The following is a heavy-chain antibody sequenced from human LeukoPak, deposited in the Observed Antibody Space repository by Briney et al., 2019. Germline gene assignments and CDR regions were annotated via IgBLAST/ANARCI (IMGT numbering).Heavy chain of an antibody. Sequence: ASVKVSCKASGGTFSSYAISWVRQAPGQGLEWMGGIIPIFGTANYAQKFQGRVTITRDTSASTAYMELSSLRSEDTAVYYCARDGPYYYFDYWGQGTLVTVSS. CDR1: GGTFSSYA. D-gene: IGHD3-10*01. V-gene: IGHV1-69*05. J-gene: IGHJ4*02. CDR3: ARDGPYYYFDY. CDR2: IIPIFGTA.